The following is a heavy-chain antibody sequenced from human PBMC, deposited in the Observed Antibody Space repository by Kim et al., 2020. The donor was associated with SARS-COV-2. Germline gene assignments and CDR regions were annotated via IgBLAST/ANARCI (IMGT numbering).Heavy chain of an antibody. J-gene: IGHJ4*02. D-gene: IGHD3-16*01. Sequence: SNPSLKSRVTMSIDTSKNQFSLKLTSVTAADTAVYYCARRSMKSLAYWGQGTLVTVSS. CDR3: ARRSMKSLAY. V-gene: IGHV4-39*01.